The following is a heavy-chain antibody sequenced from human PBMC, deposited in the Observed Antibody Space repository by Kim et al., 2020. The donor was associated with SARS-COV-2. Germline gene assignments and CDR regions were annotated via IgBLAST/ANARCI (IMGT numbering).Heavy chain of an antibody. CDR2: INHSGST. D-gene: IGHD6-6*01. Sequence: SETLSLTCAVYGGSFSGYYWSWIRQPPGKGLEWIGEINHSGSTNYNPSLKSRVTISVDTSKNQFSLKLSSVTAADTAVYYCAGYSSSRAFDYWGQGTLVTVSS. CDR3: AGYSSSRAFDY. V-gene: IGHV4-34*01. CDR1: GGSFSGYY. J-gene: IGHJ4*02.